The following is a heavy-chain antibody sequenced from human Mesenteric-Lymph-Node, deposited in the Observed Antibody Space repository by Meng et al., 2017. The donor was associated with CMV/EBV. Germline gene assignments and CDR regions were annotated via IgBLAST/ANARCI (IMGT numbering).Heavy chain of an antibody. D-gene: IGHD2-2*01. Sequence: GGSLRLSCSASGFTFDDYAMHWVRQAPGKGLEWVSGISWNSGSIGYADSAKDRFTISRDNSKNTLYLQMGSLRVEDMAMYYCARRSCSDTSCYSGFDYWGQGTLVTVSS. V-gene: IGHV3-9*03. CDR2: ISWNSGSI. CDR1: GFTFDDYA. J-gene: IGHJ4*02. CDR3: ARRSCSDTSCYSGFDY.